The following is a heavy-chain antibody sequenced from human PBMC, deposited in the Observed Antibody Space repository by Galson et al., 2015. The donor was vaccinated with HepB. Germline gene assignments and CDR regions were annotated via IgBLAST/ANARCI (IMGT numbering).Heavy chain of an antibody. CDR1: GFTFNYYG. Sequence: SLRLSCAASGFTFNYYGMHWVRQAPGKGLEWVAVISYNGNFISYGDSVRGRFTISRDNSKNTQFLEMNSLRAEDTAIYYCAKGDRNHYSKLEYWGQGAVVTVSS. D-gene: IGHD2-21*01. CDR3: AKGDRNHYSKLEY. V-gene: IGHV3-30*18. CDR2: ISYNGNFI. J-gene: IGHJ4*02.